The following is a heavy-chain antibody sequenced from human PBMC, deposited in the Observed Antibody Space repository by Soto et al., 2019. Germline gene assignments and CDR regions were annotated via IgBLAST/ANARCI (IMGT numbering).Heavy chain of an antibody. Sequence: GGSLRLSCAASGFTFSSYAMSWVRQAPGKGLEWVSAISGSGGSTYYADSVKGRFTISRDNSKNTLYLQMSSLRAEDTAVYYCAKTFWSGYYTDYYYGMDVWGQGTTVTVSS. J-gene: IGHJ6*02. D-gene: IGHD3-3*01. CDR1: GFTFSSYA. CDR3: AKTFWSGYYTDYYYGMDV. V-gene: IGHV3-23*01. CDR2: ISGSGGST.